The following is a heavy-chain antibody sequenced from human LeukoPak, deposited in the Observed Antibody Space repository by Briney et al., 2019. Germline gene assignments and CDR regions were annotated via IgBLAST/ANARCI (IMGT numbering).Heavy chain of an antibody. J-gene: IGHJ3*02. Sequence: GGSLRLSCAASGFTFRNYAMSWVRQAPGKGLEWVSSISGRGGSTSYADSVQGRFTISRDNSKNTLYLQLNTLRAEDTAVYYCAEFHLGDYITIDVLDIWGQGTMVTVSS. CDR3: AEFHLGDYITIDVLDI. CDR2: ISGRGGST. D-gene: IGHD4-17*01. V-gene: IGHV3-23*01. CDR1: GFTFRNYA.